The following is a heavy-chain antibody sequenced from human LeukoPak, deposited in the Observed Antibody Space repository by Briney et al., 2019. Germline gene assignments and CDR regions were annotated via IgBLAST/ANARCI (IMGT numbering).Heavy chain of an antibody. V-gene: IGHV1-46*01. CDR2: INPSGGST. CDR1: GYTFTSYY. J-gene: IGHJ4*02. Sequence: GASVKVSCKASGYTFTSYYMYWVRQAPGQGLEWMGIINPSGGSTSYAQKFQGRVTMTRDTSTSTVYMELSSLRSEDTAVYYCASRGELGDFDYWGQGTLVTVSS. CDR3: ASRGELGDFDY. D-gene: IGHD1-26*01.